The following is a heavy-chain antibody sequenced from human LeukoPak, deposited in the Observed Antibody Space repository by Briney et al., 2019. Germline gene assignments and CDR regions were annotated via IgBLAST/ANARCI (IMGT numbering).Heavy chain of an antibody. J-gene: IGHJ4*02. V-gene: IGHV3-30*04. CDR1: GFTFSSYA. D-gene: IGHD2-21*01. CDR2: ISYGGSNK. Sequence: PGGSLRLSCAASGFTFSSYAMRWVRQAPGKGLEWGAVISYGGSNKYYADAVKGRFTISRDSSKNTLYLQMNRLRAEDTAVYYCAKDYSNGGGRNPDYWGQGTLVTVSS. CDR3: AKDYSNGGGRNPDY.